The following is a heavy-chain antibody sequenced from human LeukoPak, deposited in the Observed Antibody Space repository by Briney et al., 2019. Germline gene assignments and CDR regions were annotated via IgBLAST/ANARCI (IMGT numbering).Heavy chain of an antibody. CDR1: GFTFSDYY. CDR2: VSSGDSIM. J-gene: IGHJ4*02. V-gene: IGHV3-11*01. D-gene: IGHD3-22*01. CDR3: ARGGNHYRISGYYYSDY. Sequence: PGGSLRLSCAVSGFTFSDYYMSWIRQAPGKGPEWVSYVSSGDSIMYYADSVKGRFTISRDNAKNSLYLQMNSLRAEDTAVYYCARGGNHYRISGYYYSDYWGQGTLVTVSS.